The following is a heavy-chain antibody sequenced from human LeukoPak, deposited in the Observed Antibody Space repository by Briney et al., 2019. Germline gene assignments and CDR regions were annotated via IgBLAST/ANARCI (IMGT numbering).Heavy chain of an antibody. Sequence: PGGSLRLSCGASGFTLSSYWMTWVRQAPGKGLEWVANIKEDGSKKYYVESVRGRFTISRDNAENSLYLQMNSLRAEDTAVYYCAKGGISEVVTAVYWGQGTLVTVSS. V-gene: IGHV3-7*03. CDR1: GFTLSSYW. CDR3: AKGGISEVVTAVY. D-gene: IGHD4-23*01. CDR2: IKEDGSKK. J-gene: IGHJ4*02.